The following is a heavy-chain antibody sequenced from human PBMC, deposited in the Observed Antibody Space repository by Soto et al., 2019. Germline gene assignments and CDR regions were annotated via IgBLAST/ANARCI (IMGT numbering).Heavy chain of an antibody. V-gene: IGHV3-11*05. D-gene: IGHD1-26*01. Sequence: QVQLVESGGGLVKPGGSLRLSCAASGFTFSDYYMSWIRQAPGKGLEWVSYISSSSSYTNYADSVKGRLTISGDNAEKSGYLQMIGLRAADTAVYYCASPRSLLDLWGQGTRVTVSS. CDR1: GFTFSDYY. CDR3: ASPRSLLDL. J-gene: IGHJ3*01. CDR2: ISSSSSYT.